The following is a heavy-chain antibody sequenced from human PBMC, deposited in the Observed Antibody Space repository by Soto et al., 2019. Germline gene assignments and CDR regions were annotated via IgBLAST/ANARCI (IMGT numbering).Heavy chain of an antibody. Sequence: EVQLVESGGGLVQPGGSLRLSCVASGFMFDSYAMNWVRQAPGTGLEWVSYISPGGDRIYYAESLKGRITISRDNARNSLSLQMNTLSDKDTAVYYCTKSADSAGWGVDFWGQGTLVTVSS. D-gene: IGHD6-19*01. CDR1: GFMFDSYA. CDR2: ISPGGDRI. V-gene: IGHV3-48*02. J-gene: IGHJ4*02. CDR3: TKSADSAGWGVDF.